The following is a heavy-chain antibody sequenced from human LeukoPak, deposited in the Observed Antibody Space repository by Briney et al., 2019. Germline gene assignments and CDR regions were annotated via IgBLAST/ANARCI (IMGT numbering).Heavy chain of an antibody. D-gene: IGHD6-19*01. J-gene: IGHJ4*02. CDR3: ARDPYTSGSDY. CDR1: GFTFSAYY. Sequence: GGSLRLSCAASGFTFSAYYMSWIRQAPGKGLEWVSYISNGGNSSYTIYYADSVKGRFTISRDNAKNSLYLQMNSLRAEDTAVYYCARDPYTSGSDYWGQGTLVTVSS. CDR2: ISNGGNSSYTI. V-gene: IGHV3-11*01.